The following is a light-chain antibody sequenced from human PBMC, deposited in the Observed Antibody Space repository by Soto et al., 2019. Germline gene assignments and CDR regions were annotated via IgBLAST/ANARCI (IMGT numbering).Light chain of an antibody. CDR1: QRISSN. J-gene: IGKJ2*01. CDR3: QQYNNWPPLYT. CDR2: GAS. Sequence: EIVMTQSPATLSVSPGERATLYCKASQRISSNLAWYQQKPGQPPRLLIYGASTRASGIPARFSGSGSGTEFTLTISGLQSEDFALYYCQQYNNWPPLYTFGQGTKLEIK. V-gene: IGKV3-15*01.